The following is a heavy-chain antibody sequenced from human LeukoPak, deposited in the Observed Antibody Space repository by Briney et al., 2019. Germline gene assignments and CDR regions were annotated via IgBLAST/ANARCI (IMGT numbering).Heavy chain of an antibody. V-gene: IGHV4-4*07. D-gene: IGHD3-10*01. CDR3: ARDRYGGEEAYYYYYYMDV. CDR1: GGSISSYY. Sequence: SETLSLTCTVSGGSISSYYWSWIRQPAGKGLEWIGRIYTSGSTNYNPSLKSRVTMSVDTSKNQFSLKLSSVTAADTAVYYCARDRYGGEEAYYYYYYMDVWGKGTTVTISS. CDR2: IYTSGST. J-gene: IGHJ6*03.